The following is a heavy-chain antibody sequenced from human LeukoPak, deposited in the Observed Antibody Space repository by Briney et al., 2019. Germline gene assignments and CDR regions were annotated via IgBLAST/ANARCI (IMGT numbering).Heavy chain of an antibody. CDR1: GFTFSSYS. J-gene: IGHJ4*02. CDR3: ARDLKIGSY. V-gene: IGHV3-48*01. Sequence: GGSLRLSCAASGFTFSSYSMNWVRQAPGKGLEWVSYISSSSSTIYYADSVKGRFTISRDNAKNSLYLQMNSLRAEDTAVYYCARDLKIGSYWGQGTLVTVSS. CDR2: ISSSSSTI. D-gene: IGHD1-26*01.